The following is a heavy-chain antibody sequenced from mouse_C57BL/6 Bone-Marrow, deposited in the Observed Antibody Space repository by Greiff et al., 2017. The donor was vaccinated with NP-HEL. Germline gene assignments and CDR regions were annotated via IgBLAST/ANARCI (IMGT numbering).Heavy chain of an antibody. J-gene: IGHJ4*01. D-gene: IGHD4-1*02. CDR2: IDPEDGET. CDR3: ARGPATGTGAMDY. Sequence: EVQLQESGAELVKPGASVKLSCTASGFNIKDYYMHWVKQRTEQGLAWIGRIDPEDGETKYAPKFQGKATITADTSSNTAYLQLSSLTSEDTAVYYGARGPATGTGAMDYGGQGTSVTVSS. CDR1: GFNIKDYY. V-gene: IGHV14-2*01.